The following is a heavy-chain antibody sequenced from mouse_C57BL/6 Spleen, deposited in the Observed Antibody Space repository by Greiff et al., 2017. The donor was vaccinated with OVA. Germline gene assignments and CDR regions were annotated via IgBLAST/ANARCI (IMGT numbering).Heavy chain of an antibody. CDR3: ARHTNFDY. Sequence: EVKLQESGGGLVKPGGSLKLSCAASGFTFSSYTMSWVRQTPEKRLEWVATISGGGGNTYYPDSVKGRFTISRDNAKNTLYLQMSSLRSEDTALYYCARHTNFDYWGQGTTLTVSS. J-gene: IGHJ2*01. CDR2: ISGGGGNT. D-gene: IGHD1-1*01. CDR1: GFTFSSYT. V-gene: IGHV5-9*01.